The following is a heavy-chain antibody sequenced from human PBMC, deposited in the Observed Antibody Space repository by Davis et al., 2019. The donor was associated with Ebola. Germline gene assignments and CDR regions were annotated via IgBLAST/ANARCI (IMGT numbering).Heavy chain of an antibody. CDR1: GGSISSSSYY. J-gene: IGHJ5*02. D-gene: IGHD2-8*02. CDR2: IYYSGST. V-gene: IGHV4-39*01. Sequence: MPSETLSLTCTVSGGSISSSSYYWGWNRQPPGKGLVWIGSIYYSGSTYYNSSLKSRVTISVDTSKNQFPLKLSSVTAADTAVYYCARHSTSLPRILAGGWFDPWGQGTLVTVSS. CDR3: ARHSTSLPRILAGGWFDP.